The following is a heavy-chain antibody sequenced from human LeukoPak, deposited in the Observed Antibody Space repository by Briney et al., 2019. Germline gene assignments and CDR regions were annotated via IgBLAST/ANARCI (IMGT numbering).Heavy chain of an antibody. J-gene: IGHJ1*01. Sequence: ASVKVSCKASGYTFTGYYMHWVRQAPGQGLEWMGWINPKSGGTNYAQKFQGRVTMTRDTSISTAYMELSRLRSDDTAVYYCAREGIAAAGIQHWGQGTLVTVSS. CDR1: GYTFTGYY. CDR3: AREGIAAAGIQH. D-gene: IGHD6-13*01. V-gene: IGHV1-2*02. CDR2: INPKSGGT.